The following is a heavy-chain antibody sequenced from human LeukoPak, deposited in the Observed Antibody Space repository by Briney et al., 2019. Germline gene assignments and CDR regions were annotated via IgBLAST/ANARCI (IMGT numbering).Heavy chain of an antibody. V-gene: IGHV3-33*06. CDR1: GFTFSSYG. J-gene: IGHJ6*03. CDR2: IWYDGSNK. D-gene: IGHD1-26*01. Sequence: PGGSLRLSCAASGFTFSSYGMHWVRQAPGKGLEWVAVIWYDGSNKYYADSVKGRFTISRDNSKNTLYLQMNSLRAEDTAVYYCAKGLGGATTDYYYYYMDVWGKGTTVTVSS. CDR3: AKGLGGATTDYYYYYMDV.